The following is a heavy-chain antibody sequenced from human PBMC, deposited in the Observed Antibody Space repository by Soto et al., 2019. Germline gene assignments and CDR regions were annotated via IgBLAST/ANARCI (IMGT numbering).Heavy chain of an antibody. J-gene: IGHJ6*03. CDR2: IYRGGSA. V-gene: IGHV3-66*01. Sequence: EVQLVESGGGLVQPGGSMRLSCAASGFNVSTNYMSWVRQAPGKGLEWVSVIYRGGSAYYADSLKGRFTLSRDTSKNTLYLQLKSLGAEDTAVYYCARGASGWSPYYCSFMDVWGKGTTVAVSS. CDR1: GFNVSTNY. D-gene: IGHD6-19*01. CDR3: ARGASGWSPYYCSFMDV.